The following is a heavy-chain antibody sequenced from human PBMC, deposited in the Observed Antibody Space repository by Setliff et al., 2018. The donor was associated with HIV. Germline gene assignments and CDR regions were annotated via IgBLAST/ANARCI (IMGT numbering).Heavy chain of an antibody. CDR3: ARARRDSYDRGRRNHYYIDV. V-gene: IGHV1-69*10. D-gene: IGHD3-22*01. Sequence: SVKVSCKASGDTFNNYAISWVRQAPGQEFERMGGIITIWHISKYAQKFQGRVTFTADKSTSTAYMELNNLKFEDTAVYYCARARRDSYDRGRRNHYYIDVWGKGTTVTVSS. CDR2: IITIWHIS. CDR1: GDTFNNYA. J-gene: IGHJ6*03.